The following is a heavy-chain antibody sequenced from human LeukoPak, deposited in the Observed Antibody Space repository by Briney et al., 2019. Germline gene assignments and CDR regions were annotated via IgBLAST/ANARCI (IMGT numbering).Heavy chain of an antibody. V-gene: IGHV4-4*02. J-gene: IGHJ3*02. Sequence: SGTLSLTCAVSGGSISNNKWWSWVRQPPGKGLEWIGEMFPDGSANYNPSLKSRLSISIDKSKNHFSLKLSSVTAADTAVYYCVSHYATRGYGAFDIWGQGTMVTVSS. CDR1: GGSISNNKW. CDR2: MFPDGSA. CDR3: VSHYATRGYGAFDI. D-gene: IGHD3-22*01.